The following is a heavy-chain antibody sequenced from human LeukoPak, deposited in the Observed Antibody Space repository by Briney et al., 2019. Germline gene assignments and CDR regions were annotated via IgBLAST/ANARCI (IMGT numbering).Heavy chain of an antibody. CDR1: GFTFSSYE. D-gene: IGHD5-12*01. CDR3: AKVATEAYYFDY. V-gene: IGHV3-48*03. J-gene: IGHJ4*02. Sequence: GGSLRLSCAASGFTFSSYEMNWVRQAPGKGLEWVSYIGSFGTTISYADPVEGRFTISRDNAKSSLYLQMSSLRAEDTAVYYCAKVATEAYYFDYWGQGTLVTVSS. CDR2: IGSFGTTI.